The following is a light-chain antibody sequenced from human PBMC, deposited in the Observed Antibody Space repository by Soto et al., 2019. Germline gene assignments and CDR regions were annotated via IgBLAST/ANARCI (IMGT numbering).Light chain of an antibody. V-gene: IGKV3-20*01. CDR1: QSIRSTD. Sequence: EIVLSQSPGTLSFSPGEGATLSCRASQSIRSTDLAWYQQKPGQAPRLLIDGGSSRAAGIPDRFTGSGSGTDFTLTISRLEPEDSAVYYCRQYGNSPLTFGQGTKVDIK. J-gene: IGKJ1*01. CDR2: GGS. CDR3: RQYGNSPLT.